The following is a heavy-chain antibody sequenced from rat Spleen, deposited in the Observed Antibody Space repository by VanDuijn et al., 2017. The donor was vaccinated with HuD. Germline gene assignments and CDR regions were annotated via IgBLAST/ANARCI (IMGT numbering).Heavy chain of an antibody. CDR3: AGPMPSYNNYVFDY. D-gene: IGHD1-10*01. CDR1: GFTLSDYN. Sequence: EVQLVESGGGFVQPGRSMKLSCAASGFTLSDYNMAWVRQAPKKGLEWVATISYDGSSTYYRDSVKGRFTISRDNAKRTLYLQMNSLRSEDTATYYCAGPMPSYNNYVFDYWGQGVMVTVSS. J-gene: IGHJ2*01. V-gene: IGHV5-7*01. CDR2: ISYDGSST.